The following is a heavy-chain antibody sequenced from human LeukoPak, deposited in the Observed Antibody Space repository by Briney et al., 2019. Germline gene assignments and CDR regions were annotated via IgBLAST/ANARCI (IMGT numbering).Heavy chain of an antibody. J-gene: IGHJ4*02. V-gene: IGHV4-59*08. D-gene: IGHD1/OR15-1a*01. Sequence: SETLSLTCTVAGISTSDFHWSWLRQSPEKGLEWIGWITNSGDANYNPSLESRLAMSADTSKSQLSLRVTSVTDADTAVYYCARHVEHAAYFHHWGQGKLVTVSS. CDR2: ITNSGDA. CDR3: ARHVEHAAYFHH. CDR1: GISTSDFH.